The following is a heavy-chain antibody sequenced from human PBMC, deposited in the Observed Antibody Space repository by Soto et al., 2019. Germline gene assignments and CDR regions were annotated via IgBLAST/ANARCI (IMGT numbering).Heavy chain of an antibody. CDR2: IYYSGTT. Sequence: PSETLSITCTVSGDSISSSSSYGGWIRQPPGKGLEWIGSIYYSGTTHYNPSLRSRITISVDTSKNQFSLKVTSVTAADTAVYYCARHLAGAGSYNYYGMDVWGQGTTVTVSS. J-gene: IGHJ6*02. V-gene: IGHV4-39*01. CDR3: ARHLAGAGSYNYYGMDV. CDR1: GDSISSSSSY. D-gene: IGHD3-10*01.